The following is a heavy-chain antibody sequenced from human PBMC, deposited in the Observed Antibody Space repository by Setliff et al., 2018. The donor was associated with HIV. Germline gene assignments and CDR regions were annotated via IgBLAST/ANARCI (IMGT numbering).Heavy chain of an antibody. Sequence: PSETLSLTCAVYGGSLTNYYWSWIRQSPGKGLEWIGEITDDGTATYTSSLKSRVTISLDTSKKQLSLKVTSVTAADTAIYYCARVSLAARTAWFDPWGQGTLVTVSS. CDR2: ITDDGTA. J-gene: IGHJ5*02. CDR1: GGSLTNYY. D-gene: IGHD6-6*01. V-gene: IGHV4-34*01. CDR3: ARVSLAARTAWFDP.